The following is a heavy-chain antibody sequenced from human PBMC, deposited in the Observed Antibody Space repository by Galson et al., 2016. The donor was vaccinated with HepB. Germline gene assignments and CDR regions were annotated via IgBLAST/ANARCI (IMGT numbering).Heavy chain of an antibody. CDR2: ISPNGGST. Sequence: SLRLSCAASGFAFSNYWMYWVRQTPGKGPMWVSRISPNGGSTTYADSVKGRFTVSRDNARNTLSLQMNSLRAEDPASYCCAVSESANGRPADFDYWGQGTLVTVSS. CDR3: AVSESANGRPADFDY. J-gene: IGHJ4*02. CDR1: GFAFSNYW. D-gene: IGHD1-1*01. V-gene: IGHV3-74*01.